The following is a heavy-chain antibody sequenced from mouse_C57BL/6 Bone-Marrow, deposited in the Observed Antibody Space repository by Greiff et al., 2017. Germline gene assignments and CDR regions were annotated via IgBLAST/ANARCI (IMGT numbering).Heavy chain of an antibody. D-gene: IGHD3-2*02. CDR1: GYAFSSSW. CDR2: IYPGDGDT. V-gene: IGHV1-82*01. CDR3: ARGAQAGFAY. Sequence: QVQLKESGPELVKPGASVKISCKASGYAFSSSWMNWVKQRPGKGLEWIGRIYPGDGDTNYNGKFKGKATLTADKSSSTAYMQLSSLTSEDSAVYVCARGAQAGFAYWGQGTLVTVSA. J-gene: IGHJ3*01.